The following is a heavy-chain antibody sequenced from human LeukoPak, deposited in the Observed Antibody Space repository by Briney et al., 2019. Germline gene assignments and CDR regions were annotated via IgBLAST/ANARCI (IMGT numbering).Heavy chain of an antibody. D-gene: IGHD6-19*01. V-gene: IGHV3-21*01. CDR1: GFTFSSYS. CDR2: ISSSSSYI. CDR3: AREKPGYSSGWYEIYFDY. Sequence: PGGSLRLSCAASGFTFSSYSMNWVRQAPGKGLEWVSSISSSSSYIYYADSVKGRFTISRDNSKNTLYLQMNSLRAEDTAVYYCAREKPGYSSGWYEIYFDYWGQGTLVTVSS. J-gene: IGHJ4*02.